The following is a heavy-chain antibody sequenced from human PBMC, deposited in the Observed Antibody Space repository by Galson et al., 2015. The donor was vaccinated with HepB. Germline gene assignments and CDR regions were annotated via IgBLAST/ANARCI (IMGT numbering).Heavy chain of an antibody. D-gene: IGHD5-24*01. Sequence: SVKVSCKASGYTSTNYGVSWVRRAPGQGLEWMGRISGYTGNTDYAQKLQGRVTVTTDTSTSTTYMELRSLTSDDTAMYYCARGGLATVGGPTFDYWGQGTLITVSS. CDR2: ISGYTGNT. V-gene: IGHV1-18*01. CDR1: GYTSTNYG. CDR3: ARGGLATVGGPTFDY. J-gene: IGHJ4*02.